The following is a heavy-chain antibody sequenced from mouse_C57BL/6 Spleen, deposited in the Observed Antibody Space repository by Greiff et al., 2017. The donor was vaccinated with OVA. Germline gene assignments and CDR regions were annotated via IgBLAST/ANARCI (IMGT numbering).Heavy chain of an antibody. D-gene: IGHD1-1*01. J-gene: IGHJ2*01. CDR1: GYTFTSYW. V-gene: IGHV1-74*01. CDR2: IHPSDSDT. CDR3: AIDGDYYGSSSPFDY. Sequence: QVQLKQPGAELVKPGASVKVSCKASGYTFTSYWMHWVKQRPGQGLEWIGRIHPSDSDTNYNQKFKGKATLTVDKSSSTAYMQLSSLTSEDSAVYYCAIDGDYYGSSSPFDYWGQGTTLTVSS.